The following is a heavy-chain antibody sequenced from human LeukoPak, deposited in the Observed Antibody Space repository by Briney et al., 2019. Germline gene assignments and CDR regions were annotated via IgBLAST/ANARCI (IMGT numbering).Heavy chain of an antibody. CDR2: IGGNSDYA. CDR1: GFIFSTNA. J-gene: IGHJ4*02. V-gene: IGHV3-23*01. CDR3: AKEFVSRSSLSLDD. D-gene: IGHD6-13*01. Sequence: GGSLRLSCAASGFIFSTNAMAWVRQAPGKGLEWVSAIGGNSDYALYADSVKGRFTTSRDNSKNTLYLQMNSLRVEDTAVYYCAKEFVSRSSLSLDDWGQGTLATVSS.